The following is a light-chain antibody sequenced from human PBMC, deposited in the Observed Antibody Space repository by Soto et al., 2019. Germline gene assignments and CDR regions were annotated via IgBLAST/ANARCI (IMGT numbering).Light chain of an antibody. Sequence: EIVLTQSPATLSLSRGERATLSCRASQSVSSYLAWYQQKPGQAPRLLIYDASNRATGIPARFSGSGSGADFPLTISSLEPEAFAVYYCQPRSNWPLTFGGGTKVEIK. J-gene: IGKJ4*01. CDR3: QPRSNWPLT. V-gene: IGKV3-11*01. CDR1: QSVSSY. CDR2: DAS.